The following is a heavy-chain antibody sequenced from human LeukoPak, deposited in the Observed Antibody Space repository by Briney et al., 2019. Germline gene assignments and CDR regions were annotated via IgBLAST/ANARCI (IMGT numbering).Heavy chain of an antibody. V-gene: IGHV3-23*01. CDR2: ISGSGDRT. CDR3: AIREPIGY. J-gene: IGHJ4*02. CDR1: GFSFANSV. Sequence: GGSLRLSCAASGFSFANSVISWIRQAPGKGPEWVSAISGSGDRTDYADSARGRFTISRDNSKSTLYLQMNSLRVEDTAIYYCAIREPIGYWGQGSLVTVSP. D-gene: IGHD6-13*01.